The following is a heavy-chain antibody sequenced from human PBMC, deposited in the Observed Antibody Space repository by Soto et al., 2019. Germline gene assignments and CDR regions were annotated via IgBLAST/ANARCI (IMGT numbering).Heavy chain of an antibody. J-gene: IGHJ4*02. CDR3: AKDRSTYYYDSSGYGNDY. CDR2: ISYDGSNK. V-gene: IGHV3-30*18. Sequence: PGGSLRLSCAASGFTFSSYGMHWVRQAPGKGLEWVAVISYDGSNKYYADSVKGRFTISRDNSKNTLYLQMNSLRAEDTAVYYCAKDRSTYYYDSSGYGNDYWGQGTLVTVSS. D-gene: IGHD3-22*01. CDR1: GFTFSSYG.